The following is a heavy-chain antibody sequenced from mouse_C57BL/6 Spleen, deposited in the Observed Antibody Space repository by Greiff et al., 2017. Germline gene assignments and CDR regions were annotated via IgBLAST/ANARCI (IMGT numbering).Heavy chain of an antibody. CDR3: ASHYYGSSYEFAY. V-gene: IGHV1-80*01. CDR2: IYPGDGDT. CDR1: GYAFSSYW. D-gene: IGHD1-1*01. J-gene: IGHJ3*01. Sequence: VQLKESGAELVKPGASVKISCKASGYAFSSYWMNWVKQRPGKGLEWIGQIYPGDGDTNYNGKFKGKATLTADKSSSTAYMQLSSLTSEDSAVYFCASHYYGSSYEFAYWGQGTLVTVSA.